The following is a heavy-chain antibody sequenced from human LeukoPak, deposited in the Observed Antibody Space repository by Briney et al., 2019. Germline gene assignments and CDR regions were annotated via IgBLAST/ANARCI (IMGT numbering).Heavy chain of an antibody. J-gene: IGHJ3*02. CDR1: GYTFTGYH. CDR2: INPNSGGT. Sequence: ASAKVSCKASGYTFTGYHIHWVRQAPGQGLEWMGWINPNSGGTNYAQKFQGRVTMTRDTSISTAYMELSRLTSDDTAVYHCARENCDILTAYYNGHAFDIWGQGTTVTVSS. CDR3: ARENCDILTAYYNGHAFDI. D-gene: IGHD3-9*01. V-gene: IGHV1-2*02.